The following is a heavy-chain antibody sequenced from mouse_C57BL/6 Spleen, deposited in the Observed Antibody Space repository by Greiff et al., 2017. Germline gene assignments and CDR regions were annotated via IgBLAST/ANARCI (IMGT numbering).Heavy chain of an antibody. J-gene: IGHJ4*01. Sequence: VQLQQSGAELVKPGASVKMSCKASGYTFTTYPIEWMKQNHGKSLEWIGNFHPYNDDTKYNEKFKGKATLTVEKSSSTVYLELSRFTSDDSAVYYCARGDYSNYGDYAMDYWGQGTSVTVSS. D-gene: IGHD2-5*01. V-gene: IGHV1-47*01. CDR2: FHPYNDDT. CDR1: GYTFTTYP. CDR3: ARGDYSNYGDYAMDY.